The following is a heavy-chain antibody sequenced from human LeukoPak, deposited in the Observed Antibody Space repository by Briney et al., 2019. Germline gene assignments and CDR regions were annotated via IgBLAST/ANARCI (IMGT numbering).Heavy chain of an antibody. D-gene: IGHD4-17*01. CDR2: ISYDGSNK. Sequence: PGRSLRLSCAASGFTFSSYGMHWVRQAPGKGLEWVAVISYDGSNKYYADSVKGRFTISRDNSKNTLYLQMNSLRAEDTAVYYCAKGSYGDFARGCFDYWGQGTLVTVSS. J-gene: IGHJ4*02. CDR3: AKGSYGDFARGCFDY. V-gene: IGHV3-30*18. CDR1: GFTFSSYG.